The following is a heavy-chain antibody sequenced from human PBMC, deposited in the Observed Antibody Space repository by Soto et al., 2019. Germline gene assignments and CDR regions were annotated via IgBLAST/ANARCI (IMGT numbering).Heavy chain of an antibody. V-gene: IGHV3-73*01. CDR1: GFTFSGSA. J-gene: IGHJ6*02. Sequence: GGSLRLSCAASGFTFSGSAMHWVRQASGKGLEWVGRIRSKANSYATAYAASVKGRFTISRDDSKNTAYLQMNSLKTEDTAVYYCPRLPNPSYYYYGMDVWGQGTTVTVSS. CDR3: PRLPNPSYYYYGMDV. CDR2: IRSKANSYAT.